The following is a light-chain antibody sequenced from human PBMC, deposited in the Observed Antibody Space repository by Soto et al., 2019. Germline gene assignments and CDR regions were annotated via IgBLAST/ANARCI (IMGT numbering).Light chain of an antibody. Sequence: QSVLTQPASVSGSPGQSITISCSGTSSDVGGYDYVSWYQHLPGKAPKVMIYDVSNRHSGVSNRFSGSKSGNTAFLTISGLQTEDEADYYCSSHTTNRDIRYVFGTGTKVTVL. CDR1: SSDVGGYDY. CDR2: DVS. J-gene: IGLJ1*01. CDR3: SSHTTNRDIRYV. V-gene: IGLV2-14*03.